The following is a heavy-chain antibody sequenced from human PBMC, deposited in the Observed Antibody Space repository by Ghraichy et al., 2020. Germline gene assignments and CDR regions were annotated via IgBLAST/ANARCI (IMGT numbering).Heavy chain of an antibody. V-gene: IGHV3-11*06. CDR2: ISSVSTFT. J-gene: IGHJ4*02. CDR1: GFIFNDHY. Sequence: GGSLRLSCAASGFIFNDHYMTWIRQAPGKALEWVSYISSVSTFTDYADSLKGRFTISRDNAENSLYLEMNDLRADDTAVYYCARVSSINWYFENWGQGTLVTVSS. D-gene: IGHD3-10*01. CDR3: ARVSSINWYFEN.